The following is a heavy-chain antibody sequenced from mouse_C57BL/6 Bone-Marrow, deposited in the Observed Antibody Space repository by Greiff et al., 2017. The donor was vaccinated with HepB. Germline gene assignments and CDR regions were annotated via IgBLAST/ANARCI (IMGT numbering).Heavy chain of an antibody. CDR3: ARNLTTVVAGNWYFDV. CDR1: GYTFTDYY. CDR2: IGPGSGST. Sequence: QVQLQQSGAELVKPGASVKISCKASGYTFTDYYINWVKQRPGQGLEWIGKIGPGSGSTYYNEKFKGKATLTADKSSSTAYMQLSSLTSEDSAVYFCARNLTTVVAGNWYFDVWGTGTTVTVSS. V-gene: IGHV1-77*01. D-gene: IGHD1-1*01. J-gene: IGHJ1*03.